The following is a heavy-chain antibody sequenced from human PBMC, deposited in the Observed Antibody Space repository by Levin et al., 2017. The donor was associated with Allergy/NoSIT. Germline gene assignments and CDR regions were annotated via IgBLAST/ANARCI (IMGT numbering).Heavy chain of an antibody. V-gene: IGHV3-21*01. D-gene: IGHD6-13*01. CDR1: GFTFSSYS. CDR3: ARRYSSSSSFDY. CDR2: ISSSSSYI. J-gene: IGHJ4*02. Sequence: LSLTCAASGFTFSSYSMNWVRQAPGKGLEWVSSISSSSSYIYYADSVKGRFTISRDNAKNSLYLQMNSLRAEDTAVYYCARRYSSSSSFDYWGQGTLVTVSS.